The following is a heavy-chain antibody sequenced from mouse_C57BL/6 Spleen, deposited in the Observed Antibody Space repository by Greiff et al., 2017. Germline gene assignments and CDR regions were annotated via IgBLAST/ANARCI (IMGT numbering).Heavy chain of an antibody. V-gene: IGHV14-1*01. Sequence: VHVKQSGAELVRPGASVKLSCTASGFNIKDYYMHWVKQRPEQGLEWIGRIDPEDGDTEYAPKFQGKATMTADTTSNTAYLQLSSLTSADTAVYYCTTEAYYGSSLLDYWGQGTTLTVSS. J-gene: IGHJ2*01. CDR1: GFNIKDYY. CDR2: IDPEDGDT. CDR3: TTEAYYGSSLLDY. D-gene: IGHD1-1*01.